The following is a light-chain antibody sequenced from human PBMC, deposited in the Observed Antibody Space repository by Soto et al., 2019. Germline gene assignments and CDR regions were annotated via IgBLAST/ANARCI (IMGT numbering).Light chain of an antibody. J-gene: IGKJ1*01. Sequence: DVLMTQSPSTLSASVGDRVTMTCRASEFISDWLAWYQQKPGQAPKLLIYDASTLESGVPGRFSGSGVGTHFTLTISGLQPEDFATYHCQHYNSYSRAFGQGTKVEI. CDR2: DAS. CDR1: EFISDW. V-gene: IGKV1-5*01. CDR3: QHYNSYSRA.